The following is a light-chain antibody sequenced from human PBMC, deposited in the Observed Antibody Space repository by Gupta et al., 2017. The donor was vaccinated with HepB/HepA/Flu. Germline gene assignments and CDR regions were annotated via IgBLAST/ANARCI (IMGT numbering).Light chain of an antibody. J-gene: IGKJ1*01. CDR3: QQIYSTPWT. Sequence: DIQMTQSPSSLSASVGDRVTITCRASQSISSYLNWYQQKPGKAPKLLIYAASSLQSEVPSRFSGSGSGTDFTLTISSLQPEDFATYYCQQIYSTPWTFGQGTKVEI. CDR1: QSISSY. V-gene: IGKV1-39*01. CDR2: AAS.